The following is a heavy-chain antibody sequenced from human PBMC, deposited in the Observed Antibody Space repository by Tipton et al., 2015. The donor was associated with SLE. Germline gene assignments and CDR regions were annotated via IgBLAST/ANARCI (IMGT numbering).Heavy chain of an antibody. Sequence: TLSLTCTVSGGSISSSSYYWGWIRQPPGKGLEWIGSIYYSGSTYYNPSLKSRATISVDTSKNQFSLKLSSVTAADTAVYYCARKRVVQGPYYYYGMDVWGQGTTVTVSS. V-gene: IGHV4-39*01. D-gene: IGHD3-10*01. CDR2: IYYSGST. CDR1: GGSISSSSYY. J-gene: IGHJ6*02. CDR3: ARKRVVQGPYYYYGMDV.